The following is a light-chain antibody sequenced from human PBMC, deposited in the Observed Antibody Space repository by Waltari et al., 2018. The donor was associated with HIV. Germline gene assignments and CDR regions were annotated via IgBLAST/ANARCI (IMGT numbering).Light chain of an antibody. CDR2: RQN. CDR3: TAWGEVLSAPDV. V-gene: IGLV1-47*01. J-gene: IGLJ2*01. CDR1: SSNI. Sequence: QSVLTQPPSVSGTPGLRVTIPCSGSSSNIHWYQQLPGTAPKLLLHRQNQRPAEDPNRFLGSTSGTSPSPDVSEPRCVDEADYHCTAWGEVLSAPDVYGGKTKRNVL.